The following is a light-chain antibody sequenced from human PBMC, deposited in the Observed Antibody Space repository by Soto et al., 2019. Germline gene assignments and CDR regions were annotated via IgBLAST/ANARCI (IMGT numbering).Light chain of an antibody. CDR1: SSDVGGYNY. CDR2: EVT. Sequence: QSALTQPPSASGSPGQSVTISCTGTSSDVGGYNYVSWYQHHPGKAPKLMIYEVTKRPSGVPDRFSGSKSGNAASLTVSGLQAEDEADYYCSSYAGGTTLVFGGGTKVTVL. J-gene: IGLJ2*01. CDR3: SSYAGGTTLV. V-gene: IGLV2-8*01.